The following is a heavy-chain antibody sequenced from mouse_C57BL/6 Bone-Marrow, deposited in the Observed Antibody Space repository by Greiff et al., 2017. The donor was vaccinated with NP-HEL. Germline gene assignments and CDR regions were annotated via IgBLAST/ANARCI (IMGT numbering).Heavy chain of an antibody. J-gene: IGHJ2*01. CDR1: GYTFTSYG. CDR3: ARSYYYGSSVDY. Sequence: QVQLQQSGAELARPGASVKLSCKASGYTFTSYGISWVKQRTGQGLEWIGEIYPRSGNTYYNEKFKGKATLTADKSSSTAYIELRSLTSEDSAVYFCARSYYYGSSVDYWGQGTTLTVSS. V-gene: IGHV1-81*01. CDR2: IYPRSGNT. D-gene: IGHD1-1*01.